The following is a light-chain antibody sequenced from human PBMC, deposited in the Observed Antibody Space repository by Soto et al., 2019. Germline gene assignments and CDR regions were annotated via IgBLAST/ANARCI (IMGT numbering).Light chain of an antibody. J-gene: IGKJ4*01. CDR1: QTVSNKY. V-gene: IGKV3D-20*02. CDR2: GAS. CDR3: RQYNNWHLT. Sequence: EVVLTQSPDTLSLSPGERATLSCRASQTVSNKYLTWYQQKPGQPPRLLTYGASSRATGVPDRFSGSGSGTDFTLTISSLQSEDFEVYYCRQYNNWHLTFGGGTKVDI.